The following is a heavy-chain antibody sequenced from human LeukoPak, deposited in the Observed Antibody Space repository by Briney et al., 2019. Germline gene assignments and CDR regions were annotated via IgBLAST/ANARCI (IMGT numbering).Heavy chain of an antibody. V-gene: IGHV3-21*01. CDR1: GFTFSSYS. CDR2: ISSSSSYI. J-gene: IGHJ1*01. CDR3: ARDWPTIAAAGTIPEYFQH. Sequence: GGSLRLSCAASGFTFSSYSMNWVRQAPGKGLEWVSSISSSSSYIYYADSVKGRFTVSRDNAKNSLYLQMNSLRAEDTAVYYCARDWPTIAAAGTIPEYFQHWGQGTLVTVSS. D-gene: IGHD6-13*01.